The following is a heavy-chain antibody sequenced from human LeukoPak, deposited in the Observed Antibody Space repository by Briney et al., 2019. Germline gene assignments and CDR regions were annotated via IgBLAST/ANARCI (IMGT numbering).Heavy chain of an antibody. CDR3: ARDSVFFGYSFTYYFDY. Sequence: GGSLRLSCAASGFTFSDYYMSWIRQAPGKGLEWVSYISSSGSTIYYADSVKGRFTISRDNAKNSPYLQMNSLRAEDTAVYYCARDSVFFGYSFTYYFDYWGQGTLVTVSS. V-gene: IGHV3-11*04. D-gene: IGHD5-18*01. J-gene: IGHJ4*02. CDR2: ISSSGSTI. CDR1: GFTFSDYY.